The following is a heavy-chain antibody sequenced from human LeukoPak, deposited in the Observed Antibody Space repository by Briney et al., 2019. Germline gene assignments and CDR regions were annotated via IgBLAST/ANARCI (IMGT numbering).Heavy chain of an antibody. D-gene: IGHD2-2*01. CDR2: IKQDGSET. J-gene: IGHJ4*02. CDR1: GLTFSSYW. CDR3: ARDCSATRCHNY. V-gene: IGHV3-7*01. Sequence: PGGSLRLSCAASGLTFSSYWMSWVRQAPGKGLEWVANIKQDGSETYYLDSVKGRFTISRDNAKNSLYLQMNSLRAEDTALYYCARDCSATRCHNYWGQGTLVTVSS.